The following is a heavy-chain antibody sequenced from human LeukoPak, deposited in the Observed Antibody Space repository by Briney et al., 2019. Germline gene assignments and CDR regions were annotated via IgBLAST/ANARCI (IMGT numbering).Heavy chain of an antibody. CDR1: GYTFTSYD. Sequence: ASVKVSCKASGYTFTSYDINWVRQATGQGLEWMGWMNPNSGNTGYAQKFQGRVTITRNTSISTAYMELSSLRSEDTAVYYCARGPRRCSSTSCYLFDPWGQGTLVTVSP. J-gene: IGHJ5*02. CDR2: MNPNSGNT. CDR3: ARGPRRCSSTSCYLFDP. V-gene: IGHV1-8*03. D-gene: IGHD2-2*01.